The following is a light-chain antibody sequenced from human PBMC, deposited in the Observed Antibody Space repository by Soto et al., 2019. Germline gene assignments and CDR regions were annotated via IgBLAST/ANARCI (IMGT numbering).Light chain of an antibody. J-gene: IGKJ4*01. Sequence: ILTTQSPSSLSAFVGDRVTITCRASQDIGNFLAWYQQKPGKVPKLLIYAASTLQSGVPSRFSGSGSGTDFTLTISSLQPEDVATYYCQKCKVAPFTFAGGTKV. CDR3: QKCKVAPFT. V-gene: IGKV1-27*01. CDR2: AAS. CDR1: QDIGNF.